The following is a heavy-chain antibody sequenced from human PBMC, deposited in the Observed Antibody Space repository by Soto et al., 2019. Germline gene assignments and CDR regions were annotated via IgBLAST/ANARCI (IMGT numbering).Heavy chain of an antibody. Sequence: QVQLVESGGSVVQPGRSLRLSCAASGFTFRTYGMHWVRQAAGKGLEWLAPISNSRTDAYYADSVKGRFTISRDNSKNTLFLQMNSLRAEDTAVYYCATLSVTARPFDYWGQGTQVTVSS. CDR1: GFTFRTYG. D-gene: IGHD6-6*01. V-gene: IGHV3-30*03. CDR2: ISNSRTDA. CDR3: ATLSVTARPFDY. J-gene: IGHJ4*02.